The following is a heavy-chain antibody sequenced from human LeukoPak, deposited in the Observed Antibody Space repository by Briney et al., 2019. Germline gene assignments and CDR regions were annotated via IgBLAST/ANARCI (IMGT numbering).Heavy chain of an antibody. CDR2: ISGSGGST. CDR1: GFTFSSYA. CDR3: ARDPSSNYDFWSGYFGEYYGMDV. V-gene: IGHV3-23*01. J-gene: IGHJ6*02. D-gene: IGHD3-3*01. Sequence: GGSLRLSCAASGFTFSSYAMSWVRQAPGKGLGWVSAISGSGGSTYYADSVKGRFTIPRDNSKNTLYLQMNSLRAEDTAVYYCARDPSSNYDFWSGYFGEYYGMDVWGQGTTVTVSS.